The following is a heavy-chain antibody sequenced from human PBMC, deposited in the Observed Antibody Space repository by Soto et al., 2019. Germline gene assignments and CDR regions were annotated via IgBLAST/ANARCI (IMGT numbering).Heavy chain of an antibody. D-gene: IGHD1-1*01. CDR2: INPNSGAT. CDR3: ARGGGTTLAHLP. V-gene: IGHV1-2*02. J-gene: IGHJ5*02. Sequence: GASVKVSCKASGYTFTGYFIHWVRQAPGQGLEWMGWINPNSGATKYAQKFQGRVTMTRDTSINTAHMELSSLRSDDTAVYYCARGGGTTLAHLPWGQGTMGTVSS. CDR1: GYTFTGYF.